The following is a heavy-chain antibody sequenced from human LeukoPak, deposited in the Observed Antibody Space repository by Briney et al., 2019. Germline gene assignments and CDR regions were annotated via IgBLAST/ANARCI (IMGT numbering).Heavy chain of an antibody. J-gene: IGHJ4*02. CDR3: ARKGQDYYFDF. Sequence: GGSLRLSCAASGFTFSSYEMNWVRQAPGKGLEGVSYISSSGSTIYYADSVKGRFPISRDNAKNSLYLQMNSLRAEDTAVYYCARKGQDYYFDFWGQGTLVTVSS. CDR1: GFTFSSYE. D-gene: IGHD3/OR15-3a*01. CDR2: ISSSGSTI. V-gene: IGHV3-48*03.